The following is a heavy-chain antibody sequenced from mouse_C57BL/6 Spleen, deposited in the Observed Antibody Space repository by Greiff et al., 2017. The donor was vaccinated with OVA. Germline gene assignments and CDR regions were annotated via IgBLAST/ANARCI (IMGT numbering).Heavy chain of an antibody. V-gene: IGHV6-6*01. CDR3: TRVYYGSSLYYFDY. D-gene: IGHD1-1*01. CDR1: GFTFSDAW. J-gene: IGHJ2*01. CDR2: IRNKANNHAT. Sequence: EVQGVESGGGLVQPGGSMKLSCAASGFTFSDAWMDWVRQSPEKGLEWVAEIRNKANNHATYYAESVKGRFTISRDDSKSSVYLQMNSLRAEDTGIYYCTRVYYGSSLYYFDYWGQGTTLTVSS.